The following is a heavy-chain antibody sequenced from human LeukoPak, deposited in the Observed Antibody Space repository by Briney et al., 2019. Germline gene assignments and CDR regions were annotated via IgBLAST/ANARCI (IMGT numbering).Heavy chain of an antibody. Sequence: AESLRLSCAASGFTFSSYCRHWVRQAPGKGLEWVAVISYDGSNKYYADSVKGRFTISRDNSKSTLYLQMNSLRTEDTAVYYCAKDRDWYYFDYWGQGTLVTVSS. J-gene: IGHJ4*02. CDR1: GFTFSSYC. D-gene: IGHD5-24*01. V-gene: IGHV3-30*18. CDR2: ISYDGSNK. CDR3: AKDRDWYYFDY.